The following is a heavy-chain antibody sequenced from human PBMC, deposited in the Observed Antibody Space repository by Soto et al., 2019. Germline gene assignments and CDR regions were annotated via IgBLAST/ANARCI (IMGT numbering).Heavy chain of an antibody. Sequence: QVQLVQSGAEVKKPGSSVKVSCKASGGTFSSYAISWVRQAPGHGLEWMGGIIPISDTTNYAQKFQGRVTITAAESTSTAYMELSSLSSEDTAVYYCARSQGSSTSLEIYYYYYYGMDVWGQGTTVTVSS. D-gene: IGHD2-2*01. CDR3: ARSQGSSTSLEIYYYYYYGMDV. V-gene: IGHV1-69*01. CDR1: GGTFSSYA. J-gene: IGHJ6*02. CDR2: IIPISDTT.